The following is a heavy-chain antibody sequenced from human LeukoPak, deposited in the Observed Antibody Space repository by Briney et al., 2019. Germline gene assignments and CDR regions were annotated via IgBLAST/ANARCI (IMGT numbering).Heavy chain of an antibody. CDR2: ISAYNCNT. V-gene: IGHV1-18*01. Sequence: ASVKVSCKASGYTFTSYGISWVRQAPGQGLEGMEWISAYNCNTNYAQKLQGRVNMTTDTSTSTAYMELRSLRSDDTAVYYCARGYSYDSSGYHLWGQGTLVTVSS. D-gene: IGHD3-22*01. J-gene: IGHJ5*02. CDR1: GYTFTSYG. CDR3: ARGYSYDSSGYHL.